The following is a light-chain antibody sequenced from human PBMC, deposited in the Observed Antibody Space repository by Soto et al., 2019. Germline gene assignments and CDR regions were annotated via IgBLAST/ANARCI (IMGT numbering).Light chain of an antibody. CDR2: DVT. CDR1: SSDVCGYNY. CDR3: CSYTTSNTRQIV. Sequence: SVLGQPASVSWSPGQSITISCTWNSSDVCGYNYVSWYQQQPGKAPKFMIYDVTNRPSGVSNRFSGSKSGNTASLTISGLQAEDEADYYCCSYTTSNTRQIVFGTGTKVTVL. J-gene: IGLJ1*01. V-gene: IGLV2-14*01.